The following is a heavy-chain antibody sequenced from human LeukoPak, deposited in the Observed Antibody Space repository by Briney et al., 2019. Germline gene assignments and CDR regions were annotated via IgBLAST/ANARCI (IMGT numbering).Heavy chain of an antibody. CDR3: ARLSFRGGTSARRWFDP. CDR1: GGSINNFY. Sequence: SEALSLTCTVSGGSINNFYWSWIRQPPGKGLEWIAYMYTSGGPIYNLSLESRVTMSLDTSKHHLPLKLTSVTAADTALYYCARLSFRGGTSARRWFDPWGQGTLVTVSS. J-gene: IGHJ5*02. D-gene: IGHD1-26*01. CDR2: MYTSGGP. V-gene: IGHV4-4*09.